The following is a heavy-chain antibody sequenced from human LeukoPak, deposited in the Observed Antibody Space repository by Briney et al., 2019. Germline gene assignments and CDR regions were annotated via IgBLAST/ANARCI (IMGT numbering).Heavy chain of an antibody. V-gene: IGHV3-23*01. J-gene: IGHJ6*02. D-gene: IGHD5-18*01. CDR2: ISGSGGGT. CDR1: GFTFSSYA. Sequence: GGSLRLSCAASGFTFSSYAMSWVRQAPEKGLEWVSTISGSGGGTYYADSVKGRFTISRDNAKNSLYLQMNSLRAEDTAVYYCARRLPYYGMDVWGQGTTVTVSS. CDR3: ARRLPYYGMDV.